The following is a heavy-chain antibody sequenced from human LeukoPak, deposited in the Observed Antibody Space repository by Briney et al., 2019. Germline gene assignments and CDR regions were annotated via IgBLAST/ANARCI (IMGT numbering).Heavy chain of an antibody. J-gene: IGHJ4*02. Sequence: SETLSLTCTVSGGSISSSSYYWGWIRQPPGKGLEWIGSLYYSGSTYYNPSLKSRVTISVDTSKNQFSLKLSSVTAADTAVYYCARQLGYCSSTSCYADKVDYWGQGTLVTVSS. D-gene: IGHD2-2*01. V-gene: IGHV4-39*01. CDR1: GGSISSSSYY. CDR2: LYYSGST. CDR3: ARQLGYCSSTSCYADKVDY.